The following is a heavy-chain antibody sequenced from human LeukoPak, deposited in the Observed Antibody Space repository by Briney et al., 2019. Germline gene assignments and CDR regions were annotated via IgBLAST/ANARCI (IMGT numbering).Heavy chain of an antibody. Sequence: GGSLRLSCTASGFTFDDYVMNWVRQAPGKGLEWVGFIRSKGYGGTTEYAASVKGRFMISRDDSKSIAYLQMNSLKTEDTAVYFCTRAGVTTHWFDPWGQGTLVTVSS. J-gene: IGHJ5*02. V-gene: IGHV3-49*04. CDR3: TRAGVTTHWFDP. CDR1: GFTFDDYV. CDR2: IRSKGYGGTT. D-gene: IGHD3-10*01.